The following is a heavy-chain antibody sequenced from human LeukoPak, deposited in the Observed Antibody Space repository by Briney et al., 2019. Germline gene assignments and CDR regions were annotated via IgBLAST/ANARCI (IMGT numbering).Heavy chain of an antibody. D-gene: IGHD1/OR15-1a*01. CDR1: GFSFSNYA. J-gene: IGHJ3*01. CDR2: ISYDGSTK. Sequence: GGSLRLSCAASGFSFSNYAIHWVRQAPGKGLEWVAIISYDGSTKYYAESVKGRFTISRDNSENTLCLQMNSLRTEDTAVYYCARENSADAFDFWGRGTMVIVSS. CDR3: ARENSADAFDF. V-gene: IGHV3-30-3*01.